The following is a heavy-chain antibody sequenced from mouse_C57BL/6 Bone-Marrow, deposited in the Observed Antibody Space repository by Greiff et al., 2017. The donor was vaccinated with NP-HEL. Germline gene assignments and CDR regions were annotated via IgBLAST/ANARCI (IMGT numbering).Heavy chain of an antibody. CDR3: TGPYYYGSSLFAY. V-gene: IGHV6-3*01. J-gene: IGHJ3*01. Sequence: EVQRVESGGGLVQPGGSMKLSCVASGFTFSNYWMNWVRQSPEKGLEWVAQIRLKSDNYATHYAESVKGRFTISRDDSKSSVYLQMNNLRAEDTGIYYCTGPYYYGSSLFAYWGQGTLVTVSA. D-gene: IGHD1-1*01. CDR2: IRLKSDNYAT. CDR1: GFTFSNYW.